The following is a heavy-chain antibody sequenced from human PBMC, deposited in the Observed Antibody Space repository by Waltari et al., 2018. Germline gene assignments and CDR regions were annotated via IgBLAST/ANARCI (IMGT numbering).Heavy chain of an antibody. J-gene: IGHJ4*02. V-gene: IGHV4-59*01. CDR1: GGSISSYY. CDR2: IYYSGST. D-gene: IGHD5-12*01. CDR3: AGFVRWGDGYNYGFDY. Sequence: QVQLQESGPGLVKPSETLSLTCTVSGGSISSYYWSWIRQPPGKGLEWIGYIYYSGSTNYNPALKGRVTISVDTSKNQFSLKLSSVTAADTAVYYCAGFVRWGDGYNYGFDYWGQGTLVTVSS.